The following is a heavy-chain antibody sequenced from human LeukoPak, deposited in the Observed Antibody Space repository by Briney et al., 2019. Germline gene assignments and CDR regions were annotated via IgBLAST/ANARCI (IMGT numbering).Heavy chain of an antibody. J-gene: IGHJ6*02. V-gene: IGHV4-39*02. D-gene: IGHD1-26*01. Sequence: SETLSLTCSVSGGSIRSSNYYWGWIRQPPGKGLEWIGTIYYSGNTYYIPSLKSRVTISVDTSKNQFSLRLSSVTAADTAVYYCARVGGTNYYYYGMDVWGQGTTVTVSS. CDR3: ARVGGTNYYYYGMDV. CDR2: IYYSGNT. CDR1: GGSIRSSNYY.